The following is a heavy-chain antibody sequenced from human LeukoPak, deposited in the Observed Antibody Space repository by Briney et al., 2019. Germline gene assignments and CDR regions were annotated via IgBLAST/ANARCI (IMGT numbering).Heavy chain of an antibody. CDR2: INHSGST. V-gene: IGHV4-34*01. D-gene: IGHD2-2*01. J-gene: IGHJ4*02. CDR3: ARFGSPADY. CDR1: GGSFSGYY. Sequence: SETLSLTCAVYGGSFSGYYWSWIRQPPGKGLEWIGEINHSGSTNYNPSLKSRVTISVDTSKNQFSLKLSSATAADTAVYYCARFGSPADYWGQGTLVTVSS.